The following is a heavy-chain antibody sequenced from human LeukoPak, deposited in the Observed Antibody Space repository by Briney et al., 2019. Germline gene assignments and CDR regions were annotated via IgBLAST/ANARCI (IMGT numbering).Heavy chain of an antibody. J-gene: IGHJ4*02. Sequence: ASVKISCKVSGYTFTDYYMHWVQQAPGKGLEWMGLVDPEDGETIYAEKFQGRVTITADTSTDTAYMELSSLGSEDTAVYYCAPTIVGATPCFDYRGQGTLVTVSS. CDR2: VDPEDGET. CDR1: GYTFTDYY. CDR3: APTIVGATPCFDY. V-gene: IGHV1-69-2*01. D-gene: IGHD1-26*01.